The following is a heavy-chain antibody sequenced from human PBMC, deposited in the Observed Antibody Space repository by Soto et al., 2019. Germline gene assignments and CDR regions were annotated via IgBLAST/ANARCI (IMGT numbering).Heavy chain of an antibody. CDR1: GYSFTNYN. Sequence: QVHLVQSGAEVRKPGASVKVSCKASGYSFTNYNIGWLRQAPGQGLEWLGWISTYNGNRNYAQKFQGRVTMTTDASTSTGDMESGGLRTDDTAGYYCAREVGGPFLEAGDTGGQGTRVTVSS. V-gene: IGHV1-18*01. CDR3: AREVGGPFLEAGDT. J-gene: IGHJ3*01. CDR2: ISTYNGNR. D-gene: IGHD1-26*01.